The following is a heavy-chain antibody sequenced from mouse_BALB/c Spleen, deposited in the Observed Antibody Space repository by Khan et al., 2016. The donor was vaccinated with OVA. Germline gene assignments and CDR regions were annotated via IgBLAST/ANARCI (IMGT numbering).Heavy chain of an antibody. CDR2: TDPANGNT. J-gene: IGHJ2*01. CDR3: RISTINA. V-gene: IGHV14-3*02. Sequence: VQLQQSGAEPVKSAASLKLSCTASGYNIKDIYIHWVKQRPEKGLERIRRTDPANGNTKYDPKFQGKATITADTSSNTAYLQLSSLTSEDTAVYYCRISTINAWGQGTTLTVSS. CDR1: GYNIKDIY.